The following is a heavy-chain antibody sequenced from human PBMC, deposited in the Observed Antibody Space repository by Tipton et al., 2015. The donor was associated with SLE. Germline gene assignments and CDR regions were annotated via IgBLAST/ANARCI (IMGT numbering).Heavy chain of an antibody. V-gene: IGHV4-39*01. Sequence: TLSLTCTVTGDSINSGSYYWGWIRQPPGKGLEWIGGIYYSGTTDYNPSLKSRVTMSADTSKNQLSLRLSSVTAADTAVYYCARQVDTEAVGSWNFAFWGRGTLVTVSS. CDR2: IYYSGTT. CDR3: ARQVDTEAVGSWNFAF. CDR1: GDSINSGSYY. J-gene: IGHJ2*01. D-gene: IGHD5-18*01.